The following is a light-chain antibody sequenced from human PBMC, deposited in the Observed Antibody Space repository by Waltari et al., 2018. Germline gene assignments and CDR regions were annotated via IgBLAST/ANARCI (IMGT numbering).Light chain of an antibody. J-gene: IGKJ2*01. Sequence: DIVMTQSPDSLALSLGERATINCKSSQSVLYSSNNKNYLAWYHQKPGQPPKLLIYWASTRESGVPDRFSGSGSGTDFTLTISSLQAEDVAVYYCQQYYSTPHTFGQGTKLEIK. V-gene: IGKV4-1*01. CDR2: WAS. CDR1: QSVLYSSNNKNY. CDR3: QQYYSTPHT.